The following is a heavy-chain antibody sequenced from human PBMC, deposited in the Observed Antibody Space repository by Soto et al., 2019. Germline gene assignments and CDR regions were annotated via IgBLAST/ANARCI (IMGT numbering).Heavy chain of an antibody. D-gene: IGHD6-19*01. V-gene: IGHV4-4*02. J-gene: IGHJ4*02. CDR2: IYHRGTT. Sequence: QVQLQESGPGLVKPSGTLSLTCAVSGGSISDNNWWSWVRQPPGKGLEWIGEIYHRGTTNYRPSLRSRVTISMDKSKNQISLTLDSVTAADSAAYYCARHIAVTGTRGFDYWGQGILVTVSP. CDR1: GGSISDNNW. CDR3: ARHIAVTGTRGFDY.